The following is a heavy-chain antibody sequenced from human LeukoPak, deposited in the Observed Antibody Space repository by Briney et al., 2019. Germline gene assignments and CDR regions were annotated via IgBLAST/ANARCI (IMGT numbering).Heavy chain of an antibody. CDR2: INHSGST. J-gene: IGHJ3*02. V-gene: IGHV4-34*01. Sequence: SETLSLTCAVYGGSFSGYYWSWIRQPPGKGLEWIGEINHSGSTNYNPSLKSRVTISVDTSKNQFSLKLSSVTAADTAVYYCARPPVLFGGSAYDAFDIWGQGTMVTVSS. CDR3: ARPPVLFGGSAYDAFDI. CDR1: GGSFSGYY. D-gene: IGHD3-10*01.